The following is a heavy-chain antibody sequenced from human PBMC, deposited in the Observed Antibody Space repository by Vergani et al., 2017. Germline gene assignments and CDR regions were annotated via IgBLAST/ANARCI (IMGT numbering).Heavy chain of an antibody. CDR2: VNPEGTNT. CDR3: ARDSWEGHFQH. V-gene: IGHV3-74*01. J-gene: IGHJ1*01. Sequence: EVQLVESGGGLVQPGGSLRLSCAASGFTFSRHWMHWVRQAPGKGLVWVSRVNPEGTNTPYADSVKGRFTISRDNAKNSLYLQMNSLRAEDTAVYYCARDSWEGHFQHWGQGTLVTVSS. CDR1: GFTFSRHW. D-gene: IGHD1-26*01.